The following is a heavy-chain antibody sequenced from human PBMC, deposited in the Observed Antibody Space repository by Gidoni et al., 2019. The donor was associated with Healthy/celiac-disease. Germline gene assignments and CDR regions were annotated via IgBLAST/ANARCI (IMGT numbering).Heavy chain of an antibody. D-gene: IGHD6-6*01. CDR3: AKVLLRSSSAPNYYYGMDV. J-gene: IGHJ6*02. V-gene: IGHV3-30*18. CDR1: GFPFGSHG. Sequence: QVQLVESGGGVVQPGRSLRLSCAASGFPFGSHGMPWVRQAPGKGLEWVAVISYDGSNNYYADSVKGRFTISRDNSKNTLYLQMNSLRAEDTAVYYCAKVLLRSSSAPNYYYGMDVWGQGTTVTVSS. CDR2: ISYDGSNN.